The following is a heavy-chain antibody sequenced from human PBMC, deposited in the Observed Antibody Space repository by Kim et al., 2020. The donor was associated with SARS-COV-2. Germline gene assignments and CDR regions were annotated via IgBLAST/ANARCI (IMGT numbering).Heavy chain of an antibody. J-gene: IGHJ4*02. Sequence: GGSLRLSCAASGFTFHDYAIHWVRQVPEKGLEWVSLISGDGDDISYADSVKGRFTISRDNTKNSLYLQTNSLRADDTALYYCAKGGVPATPYYFDSWGQGTLVTVSS. D-gene: IGHD1-1*01. CDR1: GFTFHDYA. CDR2: ISGDGDDI. V-gene: IGHV3-43*02. CDR3: AKGGVPATPYYFDS.